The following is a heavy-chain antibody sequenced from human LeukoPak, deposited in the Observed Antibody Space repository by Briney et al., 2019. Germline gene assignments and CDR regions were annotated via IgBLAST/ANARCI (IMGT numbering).Heavy chain of an antibody. CDR1: GYSISSGYY. J-gene: IGHJ4*02. Sequence: SETLSLTCTVSGYSISSGYYWGWIRQPPGKGLEWIGSIYHSGSTYYNPSLKRRVTISVDTSKNQFSLKLSSVTAADTAVYYCARGIGYSYGQGGDYWGQGTLVTVSS. CDR3: ARGIGYSYGQGGDY. CDR2: IYHSGST. V-gene: IGHV4-38-2*02. D-gene: IGHD5-18*01.